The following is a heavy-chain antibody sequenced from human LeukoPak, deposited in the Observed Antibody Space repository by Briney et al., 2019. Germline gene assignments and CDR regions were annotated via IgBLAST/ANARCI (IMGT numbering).Heavy chain of an antibody. V-gene: IGHV3-48*01. CDR1: AFTFSDYS. D-gene: IGHD3-16*01. Sequence: GGSLRLSCAASAFTFSDYSMNWVRQAPGKGLEWVSYISGRSSTIYYADSVKGRFTISRDNSKNTLFLQMSSLRAEDSAVYYCARAGGSARGYYYYMDVWGKGTTVTVSS. CDR2: ISGRSSTI. CDR3: ARAGGSARGYYYYMDV. J-gene: IGHJ6*03.